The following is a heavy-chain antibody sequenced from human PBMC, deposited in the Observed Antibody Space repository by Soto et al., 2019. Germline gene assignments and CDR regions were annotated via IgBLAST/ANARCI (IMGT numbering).Heavy chain of an antibody. CDR1: GYTFTSYA. CDR2: INAGNGNT. D-gene: IGHD3-16*01. CDR3: ARKAQSSYGWANESAFDI. J-gene: IGHJ3*02. V-gene: IGHV1-3*01. Sequence: ASVKVSCKASGYTFTSYAMHWVRQAPGQRLEWMGWINAGNGNTKYSQKFQGRVTITRDTSASTAYMELSSLRSEDTAVYYCARKAQSSYGWANESAFDIWGQGTMVTVSS.